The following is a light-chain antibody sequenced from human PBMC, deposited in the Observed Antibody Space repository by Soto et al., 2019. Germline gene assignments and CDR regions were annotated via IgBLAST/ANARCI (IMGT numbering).Light chain of an antibody. J-gene: IGKJ5*01. CDR1: QSVSSY. Sequence: EIVLTQSPATLSLSPGESATLSCRASQSVSSYLAWYQQKPVQAPRLLIYDASNTNTGIPARFSGSVSETDFTLTISSLKPEDFAVYYCQPRNNWITFGQGTRLEMK. CDR2: DAS. V-gene: IGKV3-11*01. CDR3: QPRNNWIT.